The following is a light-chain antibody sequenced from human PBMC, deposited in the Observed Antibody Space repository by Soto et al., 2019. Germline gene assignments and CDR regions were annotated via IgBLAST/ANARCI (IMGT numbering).Light chain of an antibody. CDR2: EVN. CDR1: SSDVGGYNY. V-gene: IGLV2-14*03. CDR3: SSYTRSRTYV. Sequence: QSVLTQPASVSGSPGQSITISCTGTSSDVGGYNYVSWYQQHPGKAPKLLIYEVNDRPSGVSHRFSGSKSGSTASLTISGLQADDEADYYCSSYTRSRTYVFGTGTKLTVL. J-gene: IGLJ1*01.